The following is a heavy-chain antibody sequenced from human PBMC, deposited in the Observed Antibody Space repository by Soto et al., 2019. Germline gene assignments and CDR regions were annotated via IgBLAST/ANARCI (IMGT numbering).Heavy chain of an antibody. D-gene: IGHD2-21*01. CDR3: ASGHEFGGHSDAFDV. V-gene: IGHV1-69*13. CDR1: GGTFRTES. CDR2: ILPFFGTA. Sequence: QVHLVQSGAEVKKPGASVKVSCKYSGGTFRTESINWGRHAPGQRLEWMGGILPFFGTADYAPRFQGRVTLGSVGARTTAYMDLRSLTSQDTAVYFFASGHEFGGHSDAFDVWGQGTMVTVSS. J-gene: IGHJ3*01.